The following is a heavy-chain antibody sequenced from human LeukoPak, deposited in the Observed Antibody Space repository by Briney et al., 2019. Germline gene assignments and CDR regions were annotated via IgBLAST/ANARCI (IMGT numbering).Heavy chain of an antibody. CDR1: GFTFSTYE. Sequence: PGGSLRLSCAASGFTFSTYEMNWVRQAPGKGLEWVSYITDSGRTIYYADSVKGRFTISRDNAKNSLFLQMNSLRADDTAVYYCARDKDVGATLLDYWGQGTLVTVSS. J-gene: IGHJ4*02. V-gene: IGHV3-48*03. CDR3: ARDKDVGATLLDY. CDR2: ITDSGRTI. D-gene: IGHD1-26*01.